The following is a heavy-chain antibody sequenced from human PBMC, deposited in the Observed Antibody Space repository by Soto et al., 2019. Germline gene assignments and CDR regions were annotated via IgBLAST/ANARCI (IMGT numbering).Heavy chain of an antibody. J-gene: IGHJ4*02. Sequence: SETLSLTCTVSGGSISSGDYYWSWIRQPPGKGLEWIGYIYYSGSTCYNPSLKSRVTISVDMSKNQFSLKLSSVSAADTAVYYCARHKRDWPQLVLDYWGQGTLVTVSS. V-gene: IGHV4-30-4*01. CDR1: GGSISSGDYY. CDR3: ARHKRDWPQLVLDY. D-gene: IGHD6-13*01. CDR2: IYYSGST.